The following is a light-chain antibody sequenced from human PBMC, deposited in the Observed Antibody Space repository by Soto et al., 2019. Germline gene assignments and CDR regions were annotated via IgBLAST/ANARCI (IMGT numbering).Light chain of an antibody. J-gene: IGKJ4*01. CDR1: QSISSY. V-gene: IGKV1-39*01. CDR3: QQYSSYSPLT. CDR2: AAS. Sequence: DIQMTQSPSSLSASVGDRVTITCRASQSISSYLNWYQQKPGKAPKLLIYAASSLQSGVPSRFSGSGSGTEFTLTIASVQPEDFATYYCQQYSSYSPLTFGGGTKV.